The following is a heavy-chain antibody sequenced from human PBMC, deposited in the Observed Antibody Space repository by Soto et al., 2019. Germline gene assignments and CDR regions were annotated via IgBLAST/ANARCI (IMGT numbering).Heavy chain of an antibody. D-gene: IGHD4-4*01. V-gene: IGHV5-51*01. Sequence: GESLKISCKGSGYTFTDYWIGWVRQLPGKGLEWMGIIYPGDSDTRYSPSFQGHVTITVDKSTSTAYLQWNTLKASDTAMYYCARNISNFRYYYYDMDVWGQGTTVTAP. CDR1: GYTFTDYW. J-gene: IGHJ6*02. CDR2: IYPGDSDT. CDR3: ARNISNFRYYYYDMDV.